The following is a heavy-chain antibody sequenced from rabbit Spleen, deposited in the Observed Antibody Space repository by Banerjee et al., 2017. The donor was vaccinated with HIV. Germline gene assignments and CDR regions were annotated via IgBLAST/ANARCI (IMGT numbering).Heavy chain of an antibody. D-gene: IGHD4-2*01. Sequence: QEQLVESGGDLVKPEGSLTLTCTASGFSFSSGYYIYWVRQAPGKGLEWIGCIGTGGGSSTYYASWAKGRFTISKTSSTTVTLQMTSLTAADTATYFCARGGPAGATYALTRLDLWGPGTLVTVS. CDR1: GFSFSSGYY. V-gene: IGHV1S45*01. CDR2: IGTGGGSST. J-gene: IGHJ3*01. CDR3: ARGGPAGATYALTRLDL.